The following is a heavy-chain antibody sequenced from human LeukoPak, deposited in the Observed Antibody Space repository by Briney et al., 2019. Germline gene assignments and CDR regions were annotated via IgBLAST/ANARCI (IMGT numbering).Heavy chain of an antibody. D-gene: IGHD3-16*01. Sequence: SETLSLTCTVSGGTISSYYWNWIRQPAGKGLEWIGRINTSGSTNYNPSLKSRVTMSVDTSKNQFSLKLSSVTAADTAVYYCARRGDNNWFDPWGQGTLVTVSS. V-gene: IGHV4-4*07. CDR2: INTSGST. J-gene: IGHJ5*02. CDR3: ARRGDNNWFDP. CDR1: GGTISSYY.